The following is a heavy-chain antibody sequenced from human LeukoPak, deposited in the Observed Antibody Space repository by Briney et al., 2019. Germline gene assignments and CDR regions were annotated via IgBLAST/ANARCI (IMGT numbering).Heavy chain of an antibody. Sequence: PGGSLRLSCAASGLNFGSYYMTWFRQAPGRGLEWCSVISDSGDNTYYADSVKGRFTVSMDNPRNTLYLQMNSLRAQAADLYYCAKKIGTGPGHNWFDPWGQGTLVTVSS. CDR2: ISDSGDNT. D-gene: IGHD2-8*02. CDR3: AKKIGTGPGHNWFDP. V-gene: IGHV3-23*01. CDR1: GLNFGSYY. J-gene: IGHJ5*02.